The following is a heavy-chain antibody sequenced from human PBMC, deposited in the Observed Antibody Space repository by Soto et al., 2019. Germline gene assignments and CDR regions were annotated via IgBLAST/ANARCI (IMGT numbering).Heavy chain of an antibody. CDR3: AHAYGGRSLY. J-gene: IGHJ4*02. CDR1: GFSLPTDSVG. CDR2: IYWDDTK. V-gene: IGHV2-5*02. Sequence: QITLKESGPTLVTPTQTLTLTCTFSGFSLPTDSVGVTWIRQTPGKALEWLAVIYWDDTKTYRPSLKSRLTLTKDTSKNQVALTMTDMDPVDAATYYCAHAYGGRSLYWGQGTRVTVSS. D-gene: IGHD1-26*01.